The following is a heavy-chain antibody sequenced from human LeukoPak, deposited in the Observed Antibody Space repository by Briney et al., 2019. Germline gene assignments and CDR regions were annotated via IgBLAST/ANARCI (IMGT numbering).Heavy chain of an antibody. CDR3: ATRSSYYYDSSGWNV. CDR1: GYTFTGYY. V-gene: IGHV1-24*01. D-gene: IGHD3-22*01. J-gene: IGHJ6*04. Sequence: ASVKVSCKASGYTFTGYYMHWVRQAPGKGLEWMGGFDPEDGETIYAQKFQGRVTMTEDTSTDTAYMELSSLRSEDTAVYYCATRSSYYYDSSGWNVWGKGTTVTISS. CDR2: FDPEDGET.